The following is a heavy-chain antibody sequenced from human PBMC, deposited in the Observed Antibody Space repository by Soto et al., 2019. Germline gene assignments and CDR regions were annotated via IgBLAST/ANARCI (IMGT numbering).Heavy chain of an antibody. Sequence: EVQLVESGGGLVQPGGVRETLLCSLWSHRQNKLPIYSDGSTYYADSVKGRFTISRDNSKNTLYLQMDSLRAEDTAVYYCASDHGASWPLHWGQGTLVIVSS. CDR1: SHRQNKL. J-gene: IGHJ4*02. CDR3: ASDHGASWPLH. D-gene: IGHD2-2*01. CDR2: YSDGST. V-gene: IGHV3-66*01.